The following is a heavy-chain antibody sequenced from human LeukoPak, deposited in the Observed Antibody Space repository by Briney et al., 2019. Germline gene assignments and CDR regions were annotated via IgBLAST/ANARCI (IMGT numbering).Heavy chain of an antibody. Sequence: PGESLKISCKGSGYSFTSYWIGWVRQMPGKGLEWLGIIYPGDSDTRYSPSFQGQVTISADKSISTAYLQWSSLKASDTAMYYCARPHYSSENYYNDDYFDYWGQGTLVTVSS. D-gene: IGHD3-10*01. CDR1: GYSFTSYW. J-gene: IGHJ4*02. V-gene: IGHV5-51*01. CDR3: ARPHYSSENYYNDDYFDY. CDR2: IYPGDSDT.